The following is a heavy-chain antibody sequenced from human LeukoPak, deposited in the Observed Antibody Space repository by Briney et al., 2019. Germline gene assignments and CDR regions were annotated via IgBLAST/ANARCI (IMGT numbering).Heavy chain of an antibody. V-gene: IGHV1-69*05. CDR2: IIPIFGTA. Sequence: GASVEVSCKASGGTFSSYAISWVRQAPGQGLEWMGGIIPIFGTANYAQKFQGRVTITTDESTSTAYMELSSLRSEDTAVYYCARGDTNYYDPPDYWAREPWSPSPQ. D-gene: IGHD3-22*01. CDR1: GGTFSSYA. J-gene: IGHJ4*02. CDR3: ARGDTNYYDPPDY.